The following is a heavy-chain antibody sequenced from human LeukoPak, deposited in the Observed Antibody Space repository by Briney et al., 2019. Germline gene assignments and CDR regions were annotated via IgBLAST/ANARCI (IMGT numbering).Heavy chain of an antibody. CDR3: ARDSRSSGLTVDY. Sequence: PGGSLRLSCAASGFTFSSHWMHWVRQAPGKGLVWVSRVNSDGSSTSYAASVEGRFTISRDNAKNTLYLQMNSLSDEDTAVYYCARDSRSSGLTVDYWGQGTLVTVSS. CDR2: VNSDGSST. CDR1: GFTFSSHW. D-gene: IGHD6-19*01. J-gene: IGHJ4*02. V-gene: IGHV3-74*01.